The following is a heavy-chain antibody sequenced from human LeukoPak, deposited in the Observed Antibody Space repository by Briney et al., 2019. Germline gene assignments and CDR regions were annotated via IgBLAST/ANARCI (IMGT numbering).Heavy chain of an antibody. CDR1: GYTFTSYW. Sequence: GESLKISCKGSGYTFTSYWIGWVRQMPGKGLEWMGIIYPGDSDTRYSPSFQGQVTISADKSISTAYLQWSSLKASDTAMYYCARVFYYDFWSGYYDYFDYWGQGTLVTVSS. CDR2: IYPGDSDT. J-gene: IGHJ4*02. V-gene: IGHV5-51*01. D-gene: IGHD3-3*01. CDR3: ARVFYYDFWSGYYDYFDY.